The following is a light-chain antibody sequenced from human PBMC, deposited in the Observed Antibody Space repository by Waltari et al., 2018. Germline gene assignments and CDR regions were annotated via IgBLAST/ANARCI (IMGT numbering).Light chain of an antibody. CDR1: QNIINY. CDR2: AAS. Sequence: DIQMTQSPSSLSTSVGARVTITCRASQNIINYLNWYQQKPGKAPNLLIYAASSLQSGVPSRFSGSGSGTDFTLTISGLQPEDCATYYCQQSYNTPPTFGQGTRLEIK. CDR3: QQSYNTPPT. V-gene: IGKV1-39*01. J-gene: IGKJ5*01.